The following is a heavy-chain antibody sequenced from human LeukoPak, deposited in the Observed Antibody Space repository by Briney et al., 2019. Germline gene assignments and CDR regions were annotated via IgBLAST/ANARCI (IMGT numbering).Heavy chain of an antibody. CDR3: AKKLGSSPGDFFDY. Sequence: GGSLRVSCAASGFIFSRYAMSWVRQAPGKGLEWVSDINDNGGGTFYADSVKGRFTVSRDNSKNTLYMQMNSLRGGDTAVYYCAKKLGSSPGDFFDYWGQGTLVTVSS. V-gene: IGHV3-23*01. CDR2: INDNGGGT. CDR1: GFIFSRYA. J-gene: IGHJ4*02. D-gene: IGHD6-6*01.